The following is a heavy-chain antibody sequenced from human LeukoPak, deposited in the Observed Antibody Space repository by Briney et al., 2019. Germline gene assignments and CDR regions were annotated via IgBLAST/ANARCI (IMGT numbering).Heavy chain of an antibody. J-gene: IGHJ5*02. CDR1: GYSISSGYY. V-gene: IGHV4-38-2*01. CDR2: IYHSGST. D-gene: IGHD6-19*01. CDR3: ARQIAVAEGYWFDP. Sequence: VKPSETLSLTCAVSGYSISSGYYWGWIRQPPGKGLEWIGSIYHSGSTYYSPSLKSRVTISVDTSKNQFSLKLSAVTAADTAVYYCARQIAVAEGYWFDPWGQGTLVTVSS.